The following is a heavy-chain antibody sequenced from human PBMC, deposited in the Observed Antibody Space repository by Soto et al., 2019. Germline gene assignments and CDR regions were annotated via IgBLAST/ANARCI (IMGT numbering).Heavy chain of an antibody. CDR3: AHRRPGSRANWFDP. CDR1: GFSLSTIGVG. CDR2: IYWDDDK. V-gene: IGHV2-5*02. Sequence: QITLKESGPTLVKPTQTLTLTCTFSGFSLSTIGVGVGWIRQPPGKALEWLALIYWDDDKRYSPSLKSRLTITKDPSKKQVVLTMTNLDPVDTAKYYCAHRRPGSRANWFDPWGQGTLVTVSS. J-gene: IGHJ5*02. D-gene: IGHD6-13*01.